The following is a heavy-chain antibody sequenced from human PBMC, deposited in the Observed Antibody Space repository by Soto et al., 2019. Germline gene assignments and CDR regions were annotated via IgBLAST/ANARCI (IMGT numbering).Heavy chain of an antibody. D-gene: IGHD4-4*01. CDR1: GYNFTSCC. CDR2: IYPGDSDT. J-gene: IGHJ4*02. CDR3: ARQIPRLQSFDY. Sequence: PGESLKISCRGSGYNFTSCCIGWVRQMPGKGLEWMGIIYPGDSDTRYGPSFQGQVTISADKSMSTAYLQWSSLKASDTAMYYCARQIPRLQSFDYWGQGALVTVPQ. V-gene: IGHV5-51*01.